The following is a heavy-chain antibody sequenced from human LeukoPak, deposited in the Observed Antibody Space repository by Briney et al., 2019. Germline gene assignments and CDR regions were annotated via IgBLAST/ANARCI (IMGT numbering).Heavy chain of an antibody. CDR1: GDSISNYY. CDR2: IYYSGST. CDR3: ARGRGPWGHYLDY. J-gene: IGHJ4*02. Sequence: PSETLSLTSTVSGDSISNYYWSWIRQPPRKGLESIGSIYYSGSTNYNPSFKSRVTMSVDTSKNQFSLRLYSVTAADTAVYYCARGRGPWGHYLDYWGQGTLITVSS. D-gene: IGHD7-27*01. V-gene: IGHV4-59*01.